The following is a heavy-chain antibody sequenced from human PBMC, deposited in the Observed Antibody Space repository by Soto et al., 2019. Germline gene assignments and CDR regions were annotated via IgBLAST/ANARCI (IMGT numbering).Heavy chain of an antibody. V-gene: IGHV4-59*01. J-gene: IGHJ3*02. CDR2: IYYSGST. CDR1: GGSIISYY. D-gene: IGHD3-3*01. CDR3: ARDSLSPIDFWSGYYTGRAFDI. Sequence: ASETLSLTCTVSGGSIISYYWSWIRQPPGKGLEWIGYIYYSGSTNYNPSLKSRVTISVDTSKNQFSLKLSSVTAADTAVYYCARDSLSPIDFWSGYYTGRAFDIWGQGTMVTVSS.